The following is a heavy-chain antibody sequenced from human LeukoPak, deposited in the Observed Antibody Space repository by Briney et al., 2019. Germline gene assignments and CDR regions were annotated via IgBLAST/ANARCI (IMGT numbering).Heavy chain of an antibody. CDR1: GGSISSYY. D-gene: IGHD6-25*01. J-gene: IGHJ3*02. Sequence: SETLSLTCTVSGGSISSYYWSWIRQPPGKGLECIGYTYNSGSTNYNPSLKSRVSISVDTSKNQFSLKLSSVTAADTAVYYCASSAIDAFDIWGQGTMVTVSS. CDR2: TYNSGST. CDR3: ASSAIDAFDI. V-gene: IGHV4-59*08.